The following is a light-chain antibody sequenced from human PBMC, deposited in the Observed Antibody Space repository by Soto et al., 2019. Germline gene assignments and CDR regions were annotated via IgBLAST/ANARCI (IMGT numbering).Light chain of an antibody. V-gene: IGLV2-11*01. Sequence: QSALTQTASVSGSPGQSITISCTGTSSDVGGYNFVSWYQQHPGKAPKLMIYDVSKRPSGVPDRFSGSKSGNTASLTISGLQAEDEADYYCCSYAGGYTHAVFGGGTKVTVL. J-gene: IGLJ2*01. CDR1: SSDVGGYNF. CDR2: DVS. CDR3: CSYAGGYTHAV.